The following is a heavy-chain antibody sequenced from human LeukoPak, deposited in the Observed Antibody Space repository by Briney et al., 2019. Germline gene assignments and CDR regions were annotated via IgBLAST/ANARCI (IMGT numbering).Heavy chain of an antibody. CDR3: ARASIALGPYYFGY. CDR2: IKQDGSEK. V-gene: IGHV3-7*01. Sequence: GGSLRLSCAASGFTFSSYRMSWVRQAPGKGLEWVANIKQDGSEKYYVDSVKGRFTISRDSAKNSLYLQMNSLRAEDAALYYCARASIALGPYYFGYWGQGTLVTVSS. D-gene: IGHD6-13*01. CDR1: GFTFSSYR. J-gene: IGHJ4*02.